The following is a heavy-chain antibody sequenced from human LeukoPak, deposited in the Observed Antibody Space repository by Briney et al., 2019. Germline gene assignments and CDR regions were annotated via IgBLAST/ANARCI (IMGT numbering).Heavy chain of an antibody. CDR3: ATRGLSVDDSRAFDI. V-gene: IGHV1-69*05. CDR1: GGTFSSYA. D-gene: IGHD3-22*01. CDR2: IIPIFGTA. Sequence: ASVKVSCKASGGTFSSYAISWVRQAPGQGLEWMGGIIPIFGTANYAQKFQGRVTITTDESTSTAYMELSSLRSEDTAVYYCATRGLSVDDSRAFDIWGQGTLVTVSS. J-gene: IGHJ4*02.